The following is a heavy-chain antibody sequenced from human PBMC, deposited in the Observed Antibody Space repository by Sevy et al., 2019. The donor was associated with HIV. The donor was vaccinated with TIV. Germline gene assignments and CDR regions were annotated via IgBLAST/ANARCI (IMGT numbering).Heavy chain of an antibody. CDR2: IWYDGSNK. CDR3: ARDSSNYYDSSGYYYEYFDY. J-gene: IGHJ4*02. Sequence: GGSLRLSCAASGFTFSSYGMHWVRQAPGKGLEWVAVIWYDGSNKYYADSVKGRFTISRDNSKNTRYLQMNSLRAEDTAVYYCARDSSNYYDSSGYYYEYFDYWGQGTLVTVSS. V-gene: IGHV3-33*01. CDR1: GFTFSSYG. D-gene: IGHD3-22*01.